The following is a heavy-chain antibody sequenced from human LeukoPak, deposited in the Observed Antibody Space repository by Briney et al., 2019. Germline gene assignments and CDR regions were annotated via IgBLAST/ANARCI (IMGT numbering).Heavy chain of an antibody. CDR2: ISYDGSNK. CDR1: GFTFSSYG. D-gene: IGHD5-18*01. J-gene: IGHJ4*02. V-gene: IGHV3-30*19. Sequence: GRSLRLSCAASGFTFSSYGMHWVRQAPGKGLEWVAVISYDGSNKYYADSVKDRFTISRDNSKNTLYLQINSLRAEDTAVYYCARDKDSYGHDLDYWGQGTLVTVSS. CDR3: ARDKDSYGHDLDY.